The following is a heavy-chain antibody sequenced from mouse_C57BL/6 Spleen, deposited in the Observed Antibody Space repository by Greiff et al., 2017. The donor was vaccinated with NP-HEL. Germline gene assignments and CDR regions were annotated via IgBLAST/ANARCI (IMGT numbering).Heavy chain of an antibody. Sequence: VQLKESGPGLVKPSQSLSLTCSVTGYSITSGYYWNWIRQFPGNKLEWMGYISYDGSNNYNPSLKNRISITRDTSKNQFFLKLNSVTTEDTATYYCARGLYDYDDWYFDVWGTGTTVTVSS. CDR2: ISYDGSN. CDR1: GYSITSGYY. V-gene: IGHV3-6*01. J-gene: IGHJ1*03. D-gene: IGHD2-4*01. CDR3: ARGLYDYDDWYFDV.